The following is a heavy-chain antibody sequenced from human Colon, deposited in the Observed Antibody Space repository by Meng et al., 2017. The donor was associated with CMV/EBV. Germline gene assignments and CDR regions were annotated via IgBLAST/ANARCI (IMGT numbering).Heavy chain of an antibody. CDR2: IRTKAYGGTT. V-gene: IGHV3-49*04. D-gene: IGHD2-2*01. Sequence: GESLKISCTASGFTFGDYYMSWVRQAPGKGLEWVGFIRTKAYGGTTEYAASVKGRFTISRDDSKSIAYLQMNSLKTEDTAVYYCARICSSSCEHYAMDVWGQGTTVTVSS. J-gene: IGHJ6*02. CDR1: GFTFGDYY. CDR3: ARICSSSCEHYAMDV.